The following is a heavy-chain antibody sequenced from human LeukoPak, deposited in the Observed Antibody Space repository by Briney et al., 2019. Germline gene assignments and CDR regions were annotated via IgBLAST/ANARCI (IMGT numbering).Heavy chain of an antibody. J-gene: IGHJ6*02. CDR3: AKPYTWIQLWFDGMDV. D-gene: IGHD5-18*01. CDR1: RFTFSSYA. Sequence: PGGSLRLSCAASRFTFSSYAMSWVRQAPGKGLAWVSAISGSGGSTYYADSVKGRFTISRDNSKNTLYLQMNSLRAEDTAVYYCAKPYTWIQLWFDGMDVWGQGTTVTVSS. CDR2: ISGSGGST. V-gene: IGHV3-23*01.